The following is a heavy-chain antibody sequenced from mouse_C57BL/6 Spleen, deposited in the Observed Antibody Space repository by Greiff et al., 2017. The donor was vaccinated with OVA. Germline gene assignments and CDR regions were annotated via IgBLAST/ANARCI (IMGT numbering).Heavy chain of an antibody. CDR1: GYSITSGYY. Sequence: EVKLMESGPGLVKPSQSLSLTCSVTGYSITSGYYWNWIRQFPGNKLEWMGYISYDGSNNYNPSLKNRISITRDTSKNQFFLKLNSVTTEDTATYYCASIYGNAWFAYWGQGTLVTVSA. CDR3: ASIYGNAWFAY. J-gene: IGHJ3*01. V-gene: IGHV3-6*01. CDR2: ISYDGSN. D-gene: IGHD2-1*01.